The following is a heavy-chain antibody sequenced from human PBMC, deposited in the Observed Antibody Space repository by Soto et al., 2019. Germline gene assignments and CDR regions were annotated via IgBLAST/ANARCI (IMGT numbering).Heavy chain of an antibody. J-gene: IGHJ6*02. CDR3: AKNGQPPYYYYGMDV. CDR2: ISGYNGDT. Sequence: QGQLVQSGAEVKKPGASVKVSCKASGYTFTRYGISWVRQAPGQGLEWMGWISGYNGDTKYAQKFQGRVTMTVDTSTTTAYMERRSLTSDDRAVYYCAKNGQPPYYYYGMDVWGQGTTGTVSS. D-gene: IGHD2-8*01. CDR1: GYTFTRYG. V-gene: IGHV1-18*01.